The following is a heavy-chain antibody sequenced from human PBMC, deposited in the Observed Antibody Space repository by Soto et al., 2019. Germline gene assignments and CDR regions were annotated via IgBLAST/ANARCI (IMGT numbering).Heavy chain of an antibody. V-gene: IGHV4-39*01. CDR3: ARHPYSNYYNYYYMDV. CDR2: IYYSGST. D-gene: IGHD4-4*01. J-gene: IGHJ6*03. Sequence: SETLSLTCTVSGGSISSSSYYWGWIRQPPGKGLEWIGSIYYSGSTYYNPSLKSRVTISVDTSKNQFSLKLSSVTAADTAVYYCARHPYSNYYNYYYMDVWGKGTTVTVSS. CDR1: GGSISSSSYY.